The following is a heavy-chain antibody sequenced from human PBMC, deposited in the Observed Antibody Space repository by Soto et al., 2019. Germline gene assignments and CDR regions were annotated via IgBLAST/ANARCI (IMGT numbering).Heavy chain of an antibody. CDR1: GDTFSFYS. CDR2: VNPILSMS. Sequence: QVQLVQSGAEVKRPGSSVKVSCKASGDTFSFYSINWVRQAPGLGLEWMGRVNPILSMSNYAQRFQGRVTMTGAKSTNTACIEISGLRSENKSADCCATRYGSGYPALGYWGQGALVTVSS. J-gene: IGHJ4*02. V-gene: IGHV1-69*04. CDR3: ATRYGSGYPALGY. D-gene: IGHD3-10*01.